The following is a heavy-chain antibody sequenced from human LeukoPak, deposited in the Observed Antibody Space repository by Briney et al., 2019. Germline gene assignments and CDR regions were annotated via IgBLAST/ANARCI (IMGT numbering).Heavy chain of an antibody. V-gene: IGHV3-21*01. CDR1: GFTFGTYC. J-gene: IGHJ3*02. D-gene: IGHD3-16*01. Sequence: PGGSLRLSCAASGFTFGTYCMNWVRPAPGKGPEWVSSISSSSSFIYYADSVKGRFTISRDNAKNSLYLQMNSLRVDDTAMYFCAKSRGGVNALDIWGQGTMVTVSA. CDR3: AKSRGGVNALDI. CDR2: ISSSSSFI.